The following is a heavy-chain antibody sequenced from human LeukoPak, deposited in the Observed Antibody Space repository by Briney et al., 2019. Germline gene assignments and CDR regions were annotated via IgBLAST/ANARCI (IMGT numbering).Heavy chain of an antibody. CDR3: ARGGAARPDF. D-gene: IGHD6-6*01. J-gene: IGHJ4*02. Sequence: PGGSLRLSCAASGFTFSSYSMNWVRQAPGKGLEWVSSISTSSSYIYYADSVKGRFTISRDNAKNSLYLQMNSLRVEDTAVYYCARGGAARPDFWGQGTLVTVSS. CDR2: ISTSSSYI. CDR1: GFTFSSYS. V-gene: IGHV3-21*01.